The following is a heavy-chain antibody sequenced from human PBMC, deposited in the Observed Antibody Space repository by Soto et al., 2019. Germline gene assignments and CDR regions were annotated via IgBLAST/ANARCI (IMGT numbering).Heavy chain of an antibody. D-gene: IGHD2-15*01. V-gene: IGHV5-51*01. CDR3: ARLLKGDIGVVVAATGFDY. Sequence: GASLKITCKGSGYSFTSYWIGSARQMPGKGQKWMGVIYPGDSDTRYSPSFQAQVIIAANKSISSAYRQWSSLKASDTAMYYCARLLKGDIGVVVAATGFDYWGQGTLVTVSS. CDR2: IYPGDSDT. CDR1: GYSFTSYW. J-gene: IGHJ4*02.